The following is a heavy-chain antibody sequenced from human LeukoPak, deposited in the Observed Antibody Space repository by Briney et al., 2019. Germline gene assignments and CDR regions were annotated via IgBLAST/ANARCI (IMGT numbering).Heavy chain of an antibody. CDR3: ARDDYGGNRNKAMDV. CDR2: IYISGST. D-gene: IGHD4-23*01. Sequence: SETLSLTCTVSGASINSHYWSWIRQPAGKGLEWIGRIYISGSTNYNSSLQSRVTMSVDTSKNQFSLKLSSVTAADTAVYYCARDDYGGNRNKAMDVWGQGTTVTVSS. V-gene: IGHV4-4*07. CDR1: GASINSHY. J-gene: IGHJ6*02.